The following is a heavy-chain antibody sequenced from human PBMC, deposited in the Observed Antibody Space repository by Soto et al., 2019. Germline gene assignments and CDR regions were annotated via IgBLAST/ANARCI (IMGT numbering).Heavy chain of an antibody. CDR1: GGSISSGGYY. V-gene: IGHV4-31*03. J-gene: IGHJ4*02. CDR2: IYYSGST. CDR3: ARSGYSYGPNPLLY. Sequence: QVQLQESGPGLVKPSQTLSLTCTVSGGSISSGGYYWSWIRQHPGKGLEWIGYIYYSGSTYYNPSLTSRVTIXVXTXXNQFSLKLSSVTAADTAVYYCARSGYSYGPNPLLYWGQGTLVTVYS. D-gene: IGHD5-18*01.